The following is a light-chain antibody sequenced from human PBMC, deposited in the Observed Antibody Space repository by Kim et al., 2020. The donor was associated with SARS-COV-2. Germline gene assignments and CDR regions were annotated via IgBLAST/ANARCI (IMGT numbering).Light chain of an antibody. CDR2: YDG. CDR3: QVWDDSSDHYV. Sequence: ATGETASTTSWGNNIESKSVLRYQQKPGPAAFLIIYYDGDRPSGSPARFSGSNSGNTATLTISRVEAGDEADYYCQVWDDSSDHYVFGTGTKVTVL. V-gene: IGLV3-21*04. J-gene: IGLJ1*01. CDR1: NIESKS.